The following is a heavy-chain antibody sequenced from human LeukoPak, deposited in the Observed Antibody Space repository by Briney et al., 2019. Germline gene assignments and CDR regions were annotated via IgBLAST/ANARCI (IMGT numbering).Heavy chain of an antibody. CDR2: ISSSSDTL. CDR1: GFSFSSYT. V-gene: IGHV3-48*04. Sequence: GGSLRLSCVASGFSFSSYTMHWVRQAPGKGLEWISHISSSSDTLYYVDSVKGRFAISRDNARNSLYLQMSSLRVEDTAVYYCASKRRSGSYSDYWGQGTLVTVSS. J-gene: IGHJ4*02. CDR3: ASKRRSGSYSDY. D-gene: IGHD1-26*01.